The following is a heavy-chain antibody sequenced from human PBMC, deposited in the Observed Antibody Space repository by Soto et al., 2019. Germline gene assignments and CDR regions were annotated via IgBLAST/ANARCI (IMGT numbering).Heavy chain of an antibody. D-gene: IGHD2-2*01. CDR3: ARVDRYIGRIVVVPAATFDY. V-gene: IGHV3-7*01. CDR2: IKQDGSEK. Sequence: PVGSLRLSCGASEFKFRSYWMSWVRKAPGKGLEWVANIKQDGSEKYYVDSVKGRFTISRDNAKNSLYLQMNSLRAEDTAVYYCARVDRYIGRIVVVPAATFDYWGQGTLVTVSS. J-gene: IGHJ4*02. CDR1: EFKFRSYW.